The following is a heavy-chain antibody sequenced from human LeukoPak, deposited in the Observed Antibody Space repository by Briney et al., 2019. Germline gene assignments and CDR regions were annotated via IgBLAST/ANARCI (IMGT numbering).Heavy chain of an antibody. CDR3: ARDGGSGRFDY. J-gene: IGHJ4*02. Sequence: PSQTLSLTCTVSGGSVSSGHNYWSWIRQPPGKGLERIGYTHYSENTYYNPSLKSRVTISVDTSKNQFSLKLSSVTAADTAVYYCARDGGSGRFDYWGQGTLVTVSS. V-gene: IGHV4-30-4*01. CDR2: THYSENT. D-gene: IGHD2-15*01. CDR1: GGSVSSGHNY.